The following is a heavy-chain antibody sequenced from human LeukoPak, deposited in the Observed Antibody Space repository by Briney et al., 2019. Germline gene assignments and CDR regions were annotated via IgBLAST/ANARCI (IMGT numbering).Heavy chain of an antibody. CDR2: ISPSGGST. J-gene: IGHJ5*02. CDR1: GYTFTSNY. CDR3: ARDNSVRDEAWWFNP. D-gene: IGHD5-24*01. V-gene: IGHV1-46*01. Sequence: ASVKVSCKAFGYTFTSNYMHWVRQAPGQGREWMGVISPSGGSTTYAQKFQGRVTLTRDMSASTDYLELSSLRSEDTAVYYCARDNSVRDEAWWFNPWGQGALVTVSS.